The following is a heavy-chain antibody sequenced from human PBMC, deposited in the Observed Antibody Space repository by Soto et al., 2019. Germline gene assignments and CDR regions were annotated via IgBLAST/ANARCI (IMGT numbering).Heavy chain of an antibody. V-gene: IGHV3-7*03. Sequence: PGGSLRLSCEVSGFTFSMYSMSWVRQSPGKGLEWVAKIPQDGVDGHYADSVKGRFIISRDNDKNSLHLQLNNLRAEDTAVYYCARDHLILPAHDFFYGSDVWGRGATVTVYS. CDR1: GFTFSMYS. D-gene: IGHD2-21*02. CDR2: IPQDGVDG. J-gene: IGHJ6*02. CDR3: ARDHLILPAHDFFYGSDV.